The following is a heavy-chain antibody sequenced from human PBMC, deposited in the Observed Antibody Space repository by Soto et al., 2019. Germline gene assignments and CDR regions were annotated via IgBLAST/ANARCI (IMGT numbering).Heavy chain of an antibody. J-gene: IGHJ3*02. CDR3: ASSLGKGGAFDI. D-gene: IGHD1-26*01. Sequence: GESLKISCAASGFTFSSYWMHWVRQAPGKGLVWVSRINSDGSSTSYADSVKGRFTISRDNAKNTLYLQMNSLRAEDTAVYYCASSLGKGGAFDIWGQGTMVTVSS. CDR2: INSDGSST. V-gene: IGHV3-74*01. CDR1: GFTFSSYW.